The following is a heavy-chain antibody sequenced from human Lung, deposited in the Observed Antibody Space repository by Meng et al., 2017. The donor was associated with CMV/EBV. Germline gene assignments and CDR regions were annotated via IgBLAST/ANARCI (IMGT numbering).Heavy chain of an antibody. CDR2: IIFMVGIA. J-gene: IGHJ4*02. CDR3: ARDHYGVNSGIDY. Sequence: NASGGTCSCYAISWVRQDPGQGLEWMVQIIFMVGIANYSQKFLGRVTITADRSTSTAYMELSSMTSEDTAVYFCARDHYGVNSGIDYWGQGTLVTVSS. V-gene: IGHV1-69*04. CDR1: GGTCSCYA. D-gene: IGHD4-23*01.